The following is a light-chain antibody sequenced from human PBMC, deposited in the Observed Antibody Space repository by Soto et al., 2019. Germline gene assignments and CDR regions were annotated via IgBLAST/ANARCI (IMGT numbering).Light chain of an antibody. V-gene: IGKV1D-12*01. CDR1: QVIYNW. Sequence: DIQMTQSPSSVSASVGDRVTITCRASQVIYNWLAWYQQKPGKPPKLLTYAVFNLQGGVPSMFSGSGYGTDFTLTIRSLQSEDFAPDYCQQANTFPLTLDPGNKGAIK. J-gene: IGKJ3*01. CDR3: QQANTFPLT. CDR2: AVF.